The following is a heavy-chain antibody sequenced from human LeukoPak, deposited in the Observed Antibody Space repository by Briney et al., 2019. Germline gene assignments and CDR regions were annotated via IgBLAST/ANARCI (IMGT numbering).Heavy chain of an antibody. CDR2: ISGSGGST. Sequence: GGSLRLSCAASGFTFSSYAMSWVRQAPGKGLEWVSAISGSGGSTYYADSVKGRFTISRDNSKNTLYLQMNSMRAEDRAVYYCAKDRSPAVIYWFDHWGQGTLVTVSS. V-gene: IGHV3-23*01. D-gene: IGHD2-2*02. J-gene: IGHJ5*02. CDR3: AKDRSPAVIYWFDH. CDR1: GFTFSSYA.